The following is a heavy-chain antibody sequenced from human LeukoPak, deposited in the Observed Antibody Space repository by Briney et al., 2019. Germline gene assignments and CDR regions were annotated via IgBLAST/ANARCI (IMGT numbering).Heavy chain of an antibody. V-gene: IGHV3-7*01. Sequence: GGSLRLSCTASGFTFSSYWMSWVRQAPGKGLEWVANIKKDGSEKKYVDSVRGRFIISRDNAKNSLYLQMNSLRDEDTAVYYCARENWHYFDHWGQGALVTVSS. CDR2: IKKDGSEK. D-gene: IGHD1-1*01. J-gene: IGHJ4*02. CDR1: GFTFSSYW. CDR3: ARENWHYFDH.